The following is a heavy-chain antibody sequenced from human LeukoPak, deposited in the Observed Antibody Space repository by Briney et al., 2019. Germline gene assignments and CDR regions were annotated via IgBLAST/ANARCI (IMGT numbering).Heavy chain of an antibody. J-gene: IGHJ6*02. D-gene: IGHD3-16*01. CDR3: ARDVMGYYYYYGMNV. Sequence: PGGSLRLSCAASGFTFSTYVMYWVRQAPGKGLEWVALISYDGNKKFHGDSVKGRFSISRDNSKNTLYLEMNSLRPEDTAVYYCARDVMGYYYYYGMNVWGQGTTVTVSS. CDR1: GFTFSTYV. CDR2: ISYDGNKK. V-gene: IGHV3-30-3*01.